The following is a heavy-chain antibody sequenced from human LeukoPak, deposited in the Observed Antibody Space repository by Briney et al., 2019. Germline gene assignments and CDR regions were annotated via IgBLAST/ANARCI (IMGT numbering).Heavy chain of an antibody. V-gene: IGHV1-2*02. Sequence: ASVKVSCKASGYTFTGYYMHWVRQAPGQGLEWMGWINPNSGGTNYAQKFQGRVTMTRDTSISTAYMELSRLRSDDTAVYYCARDSSFNYYDSSGLVGRFDYWGQGTLVTVSS. CDR3: ARDSSFNYYDSSGLVGRFDY. D-gene: IGHD3-22*01. CDR2: INPNSGGT. CDR1: GYTFTGYY. J-gene: IGHJ4*02.